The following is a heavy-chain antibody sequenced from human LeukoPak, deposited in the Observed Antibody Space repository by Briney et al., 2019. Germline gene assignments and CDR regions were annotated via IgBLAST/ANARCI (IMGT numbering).Heavy chain of an antibody. CDR1: GFTFSNYA. CDR3: AKDGVATITFDY. V-gene: IGHV3-23*01. CDR2: ISGSGGAT. Sequence: GGSLRLSCAASGFTFSNYAMSCVRQAQGKGLEWVSVISGSGGATYYADSVKGRFTISRDNSKNTLYLQMNSLRAEDTAVYYCAKDGVATITFDYWGQGTLVTVSS. J-gene: IGHJ4*02. D-gene: IGHD5-12*01.